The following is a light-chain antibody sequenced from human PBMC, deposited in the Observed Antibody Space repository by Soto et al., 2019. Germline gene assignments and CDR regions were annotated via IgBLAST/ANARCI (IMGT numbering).Light chain of an antibody. CDR3: PQYGSPPRT. Sequence: EIVLTQSPGTLSLSPGEGTTLACRASQSISSSYLAWYQQTPGQAPRLLIYGVSTRATGIPDRFSGSGSGTDFTLTISRLEPEDFAVYYCPQYGSPPRTFGQGTNLEIK. J-gene: IGKJ2*01. CDR1: QSISSSY. CDR2: GVS. V-gene: IGKV3-20*01.